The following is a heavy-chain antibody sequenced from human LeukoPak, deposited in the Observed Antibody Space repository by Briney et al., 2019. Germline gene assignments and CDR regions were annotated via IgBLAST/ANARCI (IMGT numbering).Heavy chain of an antibody. V-gene: IGHV4-59*01. CDR3: ARAVVPAAIFSWYYMDV. Sequence: SQTPSLTCTVSGGSISSYYWSWIRQPPGKGLEWIGYIYYSGSTNYNPSLKSRVTISVDTSKNQFSLKLSSVTAADTAVYYCARAVVPAAIFSWYYMDVXGKGTTVTVSS. CDR1: GGSISSYY. J-gene: IGHJ6*03. D-gene: IGHD2-2*02. CDR2: IYYSGST.